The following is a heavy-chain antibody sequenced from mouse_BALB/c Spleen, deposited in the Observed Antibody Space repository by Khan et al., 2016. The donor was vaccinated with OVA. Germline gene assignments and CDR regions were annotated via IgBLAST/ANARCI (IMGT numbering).Heavy chain of an antibody. V-gene: IGHV3-2*02. Sequence: EVKLEVSGPGLVKPSQSLSLTCTVTGYSITSGYGWNWIRQFPGNKLEWMGYISYSGSTNYNPSPKSRISITRDTSKNHFFLQLNSVTTEDTATYNCARTARIKYWGQGTTLTVSS. CDR1: GYSITSGYG. J-gene: IGHJ2*01. D-gene: IGHD1-2*01. CDR2: ISYSGST. CDR3: ARTARIKY.